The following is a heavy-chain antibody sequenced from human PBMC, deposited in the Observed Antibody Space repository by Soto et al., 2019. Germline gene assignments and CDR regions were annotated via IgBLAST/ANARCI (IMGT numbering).Heavy chain of an antibody. CDR2: IHYSGST. Sequence: QVQLQESGPGLVEPSQTLSLTCTVSGGSISSGDYYWSWIRQPPGKGLEWIGHIHYSGSTYHNPSLKSLVTIPVDTSNPKLSLYVLSVTAADPAVYYWGRAHRDSHMVVHYYSSMDVWCHWTTVTVFS. CDR3: GRAHRDSHMVVHYYSSMDV. J-gene: IGHJ6*02. D-gene: IGHD2-21*01. V-gene: IGHV4-30-4*01. CDR1: GGSISSGDYY.